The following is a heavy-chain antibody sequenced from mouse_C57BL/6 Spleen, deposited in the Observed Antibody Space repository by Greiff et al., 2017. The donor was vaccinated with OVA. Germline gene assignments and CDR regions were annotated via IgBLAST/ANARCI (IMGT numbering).Heavy chain of an antibody. Sequence: VHLVESGAELVKPGASVKISCKASGYAFSSYWMNWVKQRPGKGLEWIGQIYPGDGDTNYNGKFKGKATLTADKSSSTAYMQLSSLTSEDSAVYFCARSTTVVAPYAMDYWGQGTSVTVSS. CDR3: ARSTTVVAPYAMDY. CDR1: GYAFSSYW. D-gene: IGHD1-1*01. J-gene: IGHJ4*01. CDR2: IYPGDGDT. V-gene: IGHV1-80*01.